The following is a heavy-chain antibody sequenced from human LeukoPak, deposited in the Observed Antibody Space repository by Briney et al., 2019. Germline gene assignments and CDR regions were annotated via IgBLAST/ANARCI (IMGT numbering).Heavy chain of an antibody. CDR3: ARMDYGSGSYFRYYFDY. CDR2: IYYSGST. D-gene: IGHD3-10*01. CDR1: GGSISSYY. Sequence: SETLSLTCTVSGGSISSYYWSWIRQPPGKGLEWIGYIYYSGSTNYNPSLKSRVTISVDTSENQFSLKLSSVTAADTAVYYCARMDYGSGSYFRYYFDYWGQGTLVTVSS. J-gene: IGHJ4*02. V-gene: IGHV4-59*01.